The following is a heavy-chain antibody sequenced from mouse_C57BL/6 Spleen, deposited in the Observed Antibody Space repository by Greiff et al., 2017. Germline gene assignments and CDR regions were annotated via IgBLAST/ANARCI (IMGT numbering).Heavy chain of an antibody. J-gene: IGHJ4*01. CDR3: ARMFYDYGYAMDY. Sequence: QVQLKQSGAELVKPGASVKISCKASGYAFSSYWMNWVKQRPGKGLEWIGQIYPGDGDTNYNGKVKGKATLTADKSSSTAYMQLSSLTSEDSAVYFCARMFYDYGYAMDYWGQGTSVTVSS. V-gene: IGHV1-80*01. D-gene: IGHD2-4*01. CDR2: IYPGDGDT. CDR1: GYAFSSYW.